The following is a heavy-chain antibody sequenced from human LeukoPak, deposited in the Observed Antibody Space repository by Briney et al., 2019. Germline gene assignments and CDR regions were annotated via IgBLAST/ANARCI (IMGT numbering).Heavy chain of an antibody. CDR1: GGSISSYY. D-gene: IGHD2/OR15-2a*01. CDR3: ARLVLNSFDI. CDR2: IYYSGST. V-gene: IGHV4-59*08. Sequence: PSETLSLTCTVSGGSISSYYWSWIRQPPGKGLEWIGYIYYSGSTNYNPSLKSRVTISVDTSKNQFSLKLSSATAADTAVYYCARLVLNSFDIWGQGTMVTVSS. J-gene: IGHJ3*02.